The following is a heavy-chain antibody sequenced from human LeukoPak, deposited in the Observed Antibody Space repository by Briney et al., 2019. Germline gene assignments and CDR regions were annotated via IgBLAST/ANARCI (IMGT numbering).Heavy chain of an antibody. CDR2: IYYSGST. CDR1: GGSISSYY. J-gene: IGHJ3*02. D-gene: IGHD3-22*01. Sequence: SETLSLTCTVSGGSISSYYWSWIRQPPGKGLEWIGYIYYSGSTNYNPSLKSRVTISVDTSKNQFSLKLSSVTAADTAVYYCPRADGTYYDSSGYYKLYNDAFDIWGKGTMVTVSS. CDR3: PRADGTYYDSSGYYKLYNDAFDI. V-gene: IGHV4-59*01.